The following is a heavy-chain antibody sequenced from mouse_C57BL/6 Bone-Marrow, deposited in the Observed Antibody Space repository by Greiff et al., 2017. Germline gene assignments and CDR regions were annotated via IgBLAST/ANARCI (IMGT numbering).Heavy chain of an antibody. CDR3: ARESFYYGYWYFDV. CDR2: INPSSGYT. CDR1: GYTFTSYW. V-gene: IGHV1-7*01. J-gene: IGHJ1*03. Sequence: QVQLQQPGAELVRPGTSVKLSCKASGYTFTSYWMHWVKQRPGQGLEWIGYINPSSGYTKYNQKFKDKATLTADKSSSTAYMQLSSLTYEDSAVXYCARESFYYGYWYFDVWGTGTTVTVSS. D-gene: IGHD1-1*01.